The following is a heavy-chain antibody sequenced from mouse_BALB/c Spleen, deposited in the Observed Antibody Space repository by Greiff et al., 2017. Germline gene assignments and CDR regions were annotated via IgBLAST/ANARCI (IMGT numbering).Heavy chain of an antibody. D-gene: IGHD2-3*01. V-gene: IGHV3-2*02. CDR1: GYSITSDYA. Sequence: EVQLQQSGPGLVKPSQSLSLTCTVTGYSITSDYAWNWIRQFPGNKLEWMGYISYSGSTNYNPSLKSRISITRDTSKNQFFLQLNSVTTEDTATYYCARNDGYYDAMDYWGQGTSVTVSS. CDR3: ARNDGYYDAMDY. CDR2: ISYSGST. J-gene: IGHJ4*01.